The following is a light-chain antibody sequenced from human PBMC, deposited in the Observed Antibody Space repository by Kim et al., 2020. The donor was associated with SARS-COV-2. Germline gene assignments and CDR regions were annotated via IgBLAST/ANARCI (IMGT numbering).Light chain of an antibody. CDR1: TANVGTKR. CDR2: NNY. V-gene: IGLV1-44*01. Sequence: GQGVTICCSGSTANVGTKRVNWYQQVPGTAPKLLIFNNYERPSGVPDRFYGSRSGTSASLAISGLQSDDEADYYCAVWDDRLHGVVFGGGTQLTVL. CDR3: AVWDDRLHGVV. J-gene: IGLJ2*01.